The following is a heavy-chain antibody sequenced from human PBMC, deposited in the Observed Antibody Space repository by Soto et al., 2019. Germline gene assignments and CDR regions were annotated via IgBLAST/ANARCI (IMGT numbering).Heavy chain of an antibody. J-gene: IGHJ4*02. CDR1: GYTLTALS. V-gene: IGHV1-24*01. Sequence: ASVKVSFKVSGYTLTALSVQWVRQAPGKGLEWMGGFDPENSEIIYAQKFQGRVTMTEDTSADTAYMELSSLRSEDTAVYYCATSGFAYYNFDYRGQRTLVTVSS. CDR3: ATSGFAYYNFDY. CDR2: FDPENSEI. D-gene: IGHD3-22*01.